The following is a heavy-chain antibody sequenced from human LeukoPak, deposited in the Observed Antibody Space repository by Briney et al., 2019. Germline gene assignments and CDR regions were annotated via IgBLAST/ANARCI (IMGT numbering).Heavy chain of an antibody. CDR1: GGSISSYY. V-gene: IGHV4-59*12. CDR2: IYYSGTT. Sequence: SETLSLTCTVSGGSISSYYWSWIRQPPGKGLEWIGYIYYSGTTNYNPSLESRVTISVDTSKNQFSLQLNSVTPEDTAVYYCAREGYFFDYWGQGTLVTVSS. J-gene: IGHJ4*02. CDR3: AREGYFFDY.